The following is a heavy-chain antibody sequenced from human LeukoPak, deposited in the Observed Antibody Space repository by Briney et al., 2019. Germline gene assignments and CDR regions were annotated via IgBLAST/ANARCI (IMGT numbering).Heavy chain of an antibody. V-gene: IGHV3-15*04. J-gene: IGHJ4*02. D-gene: IGHD3-10*01. CDR3: ATYGSGRKFDY. Sequence: GGSLRLSCAASGFTFSSYGLSWVRQIPGKGLEWVGRIETKTDGGTTDYAAPVKGRFTISRDDSTNTLFLQMNSLKSEDTAVYYCATYGSGRKFDYWGQGILVTVSS. CDR2: IETKTDGGTT. CDR1: GFTFSSYG.